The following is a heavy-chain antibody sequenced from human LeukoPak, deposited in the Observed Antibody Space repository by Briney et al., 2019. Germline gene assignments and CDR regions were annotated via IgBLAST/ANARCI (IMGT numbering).Heavy chain of an antibody. CDR1: GFTFSNAW. V-gene: IGHV3-15*01. J-gene: IGHJ4*02. D-gene: IGHD3-22*01. CDR3: STGGYYEDY. CDR2: IKSKVDGGTT. Sequence: PGGSLRLSCAGSGFTFSNAWMNWVRQAPGKGLEWVGRIKSKVDGGTTDYAAPVKGRFTISRDDPKNTVYLQMNGLKTEDTAVYYCSTGGYYEDYWGQGTLVTVSS.